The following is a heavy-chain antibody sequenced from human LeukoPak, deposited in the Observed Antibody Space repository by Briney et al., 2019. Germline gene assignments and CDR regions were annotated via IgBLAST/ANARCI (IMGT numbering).Heavy chain of an antibody. V-gene: IGHV3-48*01. CDR3: ARDQYDYVWGSYPELYYFDY. CDR1: GFTSRSYR. CDR2: ISSSIGTI. J-gene: IGHJ4*02. Sequence: GGPLRLSCAPSGFTSRSYRMNGVPQAPGRGLGWVSCISSSIGTIYYADSVKRRFTISRDNAKNSLYLQMNSLSAEDTAVYCCARDQYDYVWGSYPELYYFDYWGQGTLVTVSS. D-gene: IGHD3-16*01.